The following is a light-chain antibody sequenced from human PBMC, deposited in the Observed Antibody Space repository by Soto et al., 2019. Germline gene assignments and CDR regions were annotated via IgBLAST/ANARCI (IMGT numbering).Light chain of an antibody. CDR2: EVS. CDR3: SSYTSSSTLEV. Sequence: QSALTQPASVSGSPAQSITISCTGTSSDVGGYNYVSWYQQHPGKAPKLMIYEVSNRHSGVSNRFSGSKSGNTASLTISGLQAEDEADYYCSSYTSSSTLEVFGGGTKLTVL. V-gene: IGLV2-14*01. CDR1: SSDVGGYNY. J-gene: IGLJ2*01.